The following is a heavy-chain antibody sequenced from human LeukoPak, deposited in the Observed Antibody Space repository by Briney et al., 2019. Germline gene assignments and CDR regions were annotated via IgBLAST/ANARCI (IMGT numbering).Heavy chain of an antibody. CDR1: GGSISSSSYY. D-gene: IGHD1-1*01. J-gene: IGHJ3*02. CDR3: VRDVGTSDAFDI. V-gene: IGHV4-39*02. CDR2: IYYSGST. Sequence: SETLSLTCTVSGGSISSSSYYWGWIRQPPGKGLEWIGSIYYSGSTYYNPTLKSRVTISVDTSKNQFSLKLSSVTAADTAVYYCVRDVGTSDAFDIWGRGTMVIVSS.